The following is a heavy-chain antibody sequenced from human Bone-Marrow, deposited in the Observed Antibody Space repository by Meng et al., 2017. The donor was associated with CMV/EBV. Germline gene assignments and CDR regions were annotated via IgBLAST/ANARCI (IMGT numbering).Heavy chain of an antibody. Sequence: SVKVSCKASGGTFSSYAISWVRQAPGQGLEWMGGIIPILGIANYAQKFQGRVTITADKSTSTAYMELSSLRSEDTAVYYCARDSRRYDGSGSYYYFDYWGQGTLVTVSS. CDR1: GGTFSSYA. J-gene: IGHJ4*02. V-gene: IGHV1-69*10. CDR3: ARDSRRYDGSGSYYYFDY. D-gene: IGHD3-10*01. CDR2: IIPILGIA.